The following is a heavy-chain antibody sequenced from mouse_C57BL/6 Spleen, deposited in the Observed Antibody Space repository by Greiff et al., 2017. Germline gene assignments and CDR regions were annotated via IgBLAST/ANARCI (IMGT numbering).Heavy chain of an antibody. CDR2: INPGSGGT. CDR1: GYAFTNYL. D-gene: IGHD2-4*01. CDR3: ARIDSSYAMDY. V-gene: IGHV1-54*01. J-gene: IGHJ4*01. Sequence: VQLQQSGAELVRPGTSVKVSCKASGYAFTNYLIEWVKQRPGQGLEWIGVINPGSGGTNYNEKFKGKATLTADKSSSTAYLQLSSLTSEDSAVYFCARIDSSYAMDYWGQGTSVTVSS.